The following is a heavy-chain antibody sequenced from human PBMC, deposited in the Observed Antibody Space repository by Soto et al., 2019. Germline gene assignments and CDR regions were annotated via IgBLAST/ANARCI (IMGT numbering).Heavy chain of an antibody. CDR1: GDSVSSGSYY. J-gene: IGHJ4*02. D-gene: IGHD5-18*01. V-gene: IGHV4-61*01. CDR2: IYYNGST. Sequence: SETLSLTCTVSGDSVSSGSYYWTWVRQPPGKGLEWIGYIYYNGSTIYNPSLQSRVTISIDTSKNQFSLKLTSVTAADTAFYYCARDIRGYSRAFDYWGQGTLVTVSS. CDR3: ARDIRGYSRAFDY.